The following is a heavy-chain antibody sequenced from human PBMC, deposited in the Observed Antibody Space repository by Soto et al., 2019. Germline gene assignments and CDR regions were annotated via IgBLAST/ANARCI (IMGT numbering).Heavy chain of an antibody. CDR2: INPSGGST. J-gene: IGHJ4*02. V-gene: IGHV1-46*01. D-gene: IGHD5-18*01. CDR3: ARDRDIQLWSYYFDY. CDR1: GYTFTSYY. Sequence: ASVKVSCKASGYTFTSYYMHWVRQAPGQGLEWMGIINPSGGSTSYAQKFQGRVTMTRDTSTSTVYMELSSLRSEDTAVYYCARDRDIQLWSYYFDYWGQGTLVTVSS.